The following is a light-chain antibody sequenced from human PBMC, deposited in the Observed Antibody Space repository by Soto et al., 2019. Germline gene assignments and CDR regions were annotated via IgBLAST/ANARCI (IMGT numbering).Light chain of an antibody. CDR2: DAS. J-gene: IGKJ5*01. CDR3: QQYNSYSPPIT. CDR1: QSISSW. V-gene: IGKV1-5*01. Sequence: DIQMTQSPSTLSASVGDRVTITCRASQSISSWLAWYQQKPGKAPKLLIYDASSLESGVPSSFSGSGSGTEFTLTISSLQPDDFATYYCQQYNSYSPPITFGQGTRLEIK.